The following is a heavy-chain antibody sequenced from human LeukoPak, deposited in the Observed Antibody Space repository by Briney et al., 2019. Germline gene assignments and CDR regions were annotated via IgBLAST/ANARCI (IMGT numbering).Heavy chain of an antibody. D-gene: IGHD2-2*01. J-gene: IGHJ6*03. CDR2: INHSGST. CDR1: GGSFSGYY. V-gene: IGHV4-34*01. CDR3: ARGRRYCSSTSCYHPYYYMDV. Sequence: SETLSLTCAVYGGSFSGYYWSWIRQPPGKGLEWIGEINHSGSTNYNPSLKSRVTISVDTSKNHFSLKPSSVTAADTAVYYCARGRRYCSSTSCYHPYYYMDVWGKGTTVTVSS.